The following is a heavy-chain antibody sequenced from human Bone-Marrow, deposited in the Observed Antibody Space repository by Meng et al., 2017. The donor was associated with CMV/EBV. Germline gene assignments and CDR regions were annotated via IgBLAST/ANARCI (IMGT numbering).Heavy chain of an antibody. CDR1: GFTFSSYG. D-gene: IGHD6-13*01. J-gene: IGHJ4*02. CDR2: IRYDGSNK. Sequence: GESLKISCAASGFTFSSYGMHWVRQAPGKGLEWVAFIRYDGSNKYYADSVKGRFTISRDNSKNTLYLQMNSLRAEDTAVYYCAKDGAYGYSSSWYPLDYWGQATLVTVSS. V-gene: IGHV3-30*02. CDR3: AKDGAYGYSSSWYPLDY.